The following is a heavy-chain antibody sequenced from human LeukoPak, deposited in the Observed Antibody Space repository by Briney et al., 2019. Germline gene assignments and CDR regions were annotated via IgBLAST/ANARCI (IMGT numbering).Heavy chain of an antibody. CDR3: ARENHGSFDY. CDR2: IYSGGST. CDR1: GFTVSSNY. V-gene: IGHV3-53*01. J-gene: IGHJ4*02. D-gene: IGHD1-14*01. Sequence: GGSLRLSCAASGFTVSSNYMSWVRQAPGKGLEWVSVIYSGGSTYYADSVKGRFTISRDNSKNSLYLQMNSLRAEDTAVYYCARENHGSFDYWGQGSLVTVSS.